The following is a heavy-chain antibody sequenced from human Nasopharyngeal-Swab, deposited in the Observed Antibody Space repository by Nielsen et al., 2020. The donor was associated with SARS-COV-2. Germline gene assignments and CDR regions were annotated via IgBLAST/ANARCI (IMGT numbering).Heavy chain of an antibody. CDR3: ARDRGDGYNLYYFDY. J-gene: IGHJ4*02. CDR1: GSTFSSYG. CDR2: ISYDGSNK. V-gene: IGHV3-30*03. Sequence: GSLRLSCAASGSTFSSYGMHWVRQAPGKGLEWVAVISYDGSNKYYADSVKGRFTISRDNSKNTLYLQMNSLRAEDTAVYYCARDRGDGYNLYYFDYWGQGTLVTVSS. D-gene: IGHD5-24*01.